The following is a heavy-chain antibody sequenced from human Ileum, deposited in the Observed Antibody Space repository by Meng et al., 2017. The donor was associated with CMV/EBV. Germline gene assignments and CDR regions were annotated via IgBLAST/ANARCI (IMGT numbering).Heavy chain of an antibody. CDR1: SGSFSDFF. D-gene: IGHD1-26*01. J-gene: IGHJ4*02. CDR2: SSHSGNT. V-gene: IGHV4-34*01. CDR3: ARGRDFWWEMDY. Sequence: QGPLHRWGAGLLKPSETLSLTCAVYSGSFSDFFWGWIRQPPGKGLEWIGESSHSGNTKYNPSLKSRVTISVDASKNQFSLNMRSVTAADTAVYYCARGRDFWWEMDYTGQGTLVTVSS.